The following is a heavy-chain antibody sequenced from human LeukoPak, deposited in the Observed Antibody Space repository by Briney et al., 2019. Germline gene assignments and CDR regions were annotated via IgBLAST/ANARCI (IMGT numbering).Heavy chain of an antibody. V-gene: IGHV4-39*01. D-gene: IGHD2/OR15-2a*01. CDR2: IYYSGST. Sequence: TSETLSLTCTVSGGSISSSSYYWGWIRQPPGKGLEWIGSIYYSGSTYYNPSLKSRVTISVDTSKNQFSLKLSSVTAADTAVYYCARQSGSRGYWGQGTLVTVSS. J-gene: IGHJ4*02. CDR3: ARQSGSRGY. CDR1: GGSISSSSYY.